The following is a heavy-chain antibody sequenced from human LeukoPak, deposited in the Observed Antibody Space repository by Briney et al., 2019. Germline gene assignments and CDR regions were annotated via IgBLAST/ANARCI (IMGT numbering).Heavy chain of an antibody. J-gene: IGHJ4*02. V-gene: IGHV3-53*01. D-gene: IGHD3-9*01. Sequence: GGSLRLSCAASGFTFTGYGMSWVRQAPGKGLEWVSVIYSGGNTYYADSVKGRFTISRDNSKNTLYLQMNSLRADDTAVYYCARGERYFVFGYWSQGTLVTVSS. CDR2: IYSGGNT. CDR1: GFTFTGYG. CDR3: ARGERYFVFGY.